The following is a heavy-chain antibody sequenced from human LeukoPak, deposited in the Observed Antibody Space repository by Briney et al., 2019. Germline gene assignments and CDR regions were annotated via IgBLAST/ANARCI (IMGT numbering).Heavy chain of an antibody. CDR2: IHYSGST. J-gene: IGHJ6*02. Sequence: SETLSLTCTVSGGSISGYYWSWIRQPPGKGLEWIGYIHYSGSTNYNPSLKSRVTISVDTSKNQFSLKLSSVTAADTAVYYCARDNWNYGSSMDVWGQGTTVTVSS. D-gene: IGHD1-7*01. CDR1: GGSISGYY. CDR3: ARDNWNYGSSMDV. V-gene: IGHV4-59*01.